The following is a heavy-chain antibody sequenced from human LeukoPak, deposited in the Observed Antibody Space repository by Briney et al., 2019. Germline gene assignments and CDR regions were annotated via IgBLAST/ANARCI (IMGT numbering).Heavy chain of an antibody. CDR3: ARDGSADEPDYYDYYMDV. J-gene: IGHJ6*03. D-gene: IGHD3-16*01. V-gene: IGHV3-21*01. CDR2: ISSSSSYI. Sequence: GGSLRLSCAASGFSFSTYTVTWVRQAPGKGLEWVASISSSSSYINYAHSVKGRFTISRDNAKNSMYLQMNRLRAEDTAVYYCARDGSADEPDYYDYYMDVWGKGTTVTVSS. CDR1: GFSFSTYT.